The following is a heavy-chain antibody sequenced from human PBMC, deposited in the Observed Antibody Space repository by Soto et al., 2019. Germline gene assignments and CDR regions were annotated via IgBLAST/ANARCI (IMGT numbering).Heavy chain of an antibody. CDR1: GFTFSSYA. D-gene: IGHD6-19*01. J-gene: IGHJ3*02. CDR2: ISGSGGST. CDR3: AKEREERMLEQWLVGNAFDI. Sequence: GGSLRLSCAASGFTFSSYAMSWVRQAPGKGLEWVSAISGSGGSTYYADSVKGRFTISRDNSKNTLYLQMNSLRAEDTAVYYCAKEREERMLEQWLVGNAFDIWGQGTMVTVSS. V-gene: IGHV3-23*01.